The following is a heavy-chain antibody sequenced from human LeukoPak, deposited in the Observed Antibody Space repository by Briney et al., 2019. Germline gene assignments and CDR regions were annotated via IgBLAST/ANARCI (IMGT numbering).Heavy chain of an antibody. J-gene: IGHJ4*02. CDR1: AYTFTGYY. V-gene: IGHV1-2*02. CDR3: ARDQDSSSPLDY. CDR2: IHPNSGGT. D-gene: IGHD6-13*01. Sequence: ASVKASCKASAYTFTGYYMHWVRQAPGQGLEWMGWIHPNSGGTNYAQKFQGRVTMTRDTAISTAYMELSRLRSDDTAVYYCARDQDSSSPLDYWGQGTLVTVSS.